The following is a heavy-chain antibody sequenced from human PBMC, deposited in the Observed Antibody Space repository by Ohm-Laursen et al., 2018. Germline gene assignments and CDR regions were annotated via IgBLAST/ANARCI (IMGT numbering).Heavy chain of an antibody. CDR1: GFIFSKYD. CDR3: ARAIRPAAARWNDAFDI. J-gene: IGHJ3*02. Sequence: SLRLSCAASGFIFSKYDMNWVRQAPGKGLEWVSGIRGSGGITYYADSVKGRFTISRDNSKNTLYLQMNSLRAEDTAVYYCARAIRPAAARWNDAFDIWGQGTMVTVSS. CDR2: IRGSGGIT. V-gene: IGHV3-23*01. D-gene: IGHD6-13*01.